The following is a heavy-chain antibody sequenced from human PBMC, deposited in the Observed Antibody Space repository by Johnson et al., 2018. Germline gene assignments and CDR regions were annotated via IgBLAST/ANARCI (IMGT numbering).Heavy chain of an antibody. CDR3: AKDPSGYFDSSGYYYGHAFDI. V-gene: IGHV3-30*18. Sequence: QVQLVQSGGGVVQPGRSLRLSCAASGFTFSSYGMHWVRQAPGKGLEWVAVISYDGSNKYYADSVKGRFTISRDNSKNTLYLQMNSLRAEDTAVYYCAKDPSGYFDSSGYYYGHAFDIWGQGTMVTVSS. D-gene: IGHD3-22*01. CDR1: GFTFSSYG. J-gene: IGHJ3*02. CDR2: ISYDGSNK.